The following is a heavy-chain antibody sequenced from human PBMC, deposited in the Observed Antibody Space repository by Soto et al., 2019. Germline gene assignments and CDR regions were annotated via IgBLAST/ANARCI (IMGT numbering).Heavy chain of an antibody. D-gene: IGHD1-26*01. V-gene: IGHV3-21*01. CDR3: ARDRGPVGATEYY. J-gene: IGHJ4*02. CDR1: GFTFSSYS. Sequence: GGSLRLSCAASGFTFSSYSMNWVRQAPGKGLEWVSSISSSSSYIYYADSVKGRFTISRDNAKNSLYLQMNSLRAEDTAVYYCARDRGPVGATEYYWGQGTLVTVSS. CDR2: ISSSSSYI.